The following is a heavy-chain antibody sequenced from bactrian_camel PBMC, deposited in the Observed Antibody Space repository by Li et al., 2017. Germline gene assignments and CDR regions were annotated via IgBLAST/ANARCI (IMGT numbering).Heavy chain of an antibody. CDR3: AASWDVTAIEALGRIADPAFGY. CDR1: GYTYSSRC. J-gene: IGHJ6*01. V-gene: IGHV3S1*01. CDR2: IDHDGTT. Sequence: LVESGGGSVQAGGSLRLSCVASGYTYSSRCMGWFRQAAGKEREGVAAIDHDGTTDYTDSVKGRFTISKDNAKDTLYLQMDNLKPEDSATYRCAASWDVTAIEALGRIADPAFGYWGEGTQVTVS. D-gene: IGHD2*01.